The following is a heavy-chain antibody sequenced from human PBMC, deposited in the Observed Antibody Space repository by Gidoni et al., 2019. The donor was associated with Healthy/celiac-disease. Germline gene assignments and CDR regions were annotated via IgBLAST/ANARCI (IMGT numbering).Heavy chain of an antibody. V-gene: IGHV3-21*01. Sequence: EVQLVESGGGLVKPGGSLRLSCAASGFTFRSYSMNWVRQAPGKGLEWVSSISSSSSYIYYEDSVKGRFTISRDNAKNSLYLQMNSLRAEDTAVYYCARGAVAADYYYYGMDVWGQGTTVTVSS. J-gene: IGHJ6*02. CDR3: ARGAVAADYYYYGMDV. D-gene: IGHD2-15*01. CDR1: GFTFRSYS. CDR2: ISSSSSYI.